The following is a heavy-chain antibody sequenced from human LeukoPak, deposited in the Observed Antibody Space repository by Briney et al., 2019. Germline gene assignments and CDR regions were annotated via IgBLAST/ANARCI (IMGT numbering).Heavy chain of an antibody. V-gene: IGHV3-66*01. D-gene: IGHD6-13*01. CDR2: ICSAGST. Sequence: GGSLRLSCAASGFTVSSTCMSWVRQAPGKGLEWVSVICSAGSTYYAGSVKGRFTISRDNSNTTLFLQMDTLRAEDTAVYYCARETDLSSGWSSQGFDYWGQGTLVTVSS. CDR1: GFTVSSTC. J-gene: IGHJ4*02. CDR3: ARETDLSSGWSSQGFDY.